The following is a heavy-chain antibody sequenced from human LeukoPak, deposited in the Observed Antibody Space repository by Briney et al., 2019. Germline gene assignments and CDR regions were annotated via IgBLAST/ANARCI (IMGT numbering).Heavy chain of an antibody. CDR3: ARVSLDYGGTNYYYYYMDV. CDR2: IYYSGST. CDR1: GGSISSYY. D-gene: IGHD4-23*01. V-gene: IGHV4-59*01. Sequence: PSETLSLTCTVSGGSISSYYWSWIRQRPGKGLEWIGYIYYSGSTNYNPSLKSRVTISVDTSKNQFSLKLSSVTAADTAVYYCARVSLDYGGTNYYYYYMDVWGKGTTVTVSS. J-gene: IGHJ6*03.